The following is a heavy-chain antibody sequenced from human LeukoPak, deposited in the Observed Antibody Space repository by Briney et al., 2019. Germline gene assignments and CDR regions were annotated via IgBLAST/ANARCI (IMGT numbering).Heavy chain of an antibody. V-gene: IGHV1-2*02. CDR2: INPDSGFT. D-gene: IGHD3-16*01. J-gene: IGHJ4*02. Sequence: ASVKVSCKPSGYKFTDDYMQWVRQAPGRGLEFMGWINPDSGFTNYAQKFKGRVTMTRDTSISTAYLEVRSLTSDDTAVYYCAPTAEAYTSWWKVWGQGTLVTVSS. CDR3: APTAEAYTSWWKV. CDR1: GYKFTDDY.